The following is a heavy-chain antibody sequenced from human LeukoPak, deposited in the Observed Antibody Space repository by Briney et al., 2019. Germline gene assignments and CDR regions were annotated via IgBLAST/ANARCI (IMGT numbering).Heavy chain of an antibody. V-gene: IGHV4-30-4*01. CDR1: GGSISSGDYY. Sequence: PSETLSLTCTVSGGSISSGDYYWSWIRQPPGKGLEWIGYIYYSGSTYYNPSLKSRVTISVDTSKNQFSLKLSSVTAADTAVYYCARGPSLYWYSLKSNWFDPWGQGTLVTVSS. D-gene: IGHD6-13*01. J-gene: IGHJ5*02. CDR2: IYYSGST. CDR3: ARGPSLYWYSLKSNWFDP.